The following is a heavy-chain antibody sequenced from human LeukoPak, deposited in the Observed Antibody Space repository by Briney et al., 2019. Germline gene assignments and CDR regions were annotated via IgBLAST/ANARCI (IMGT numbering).Heavy chain of an antibody. CDR2: MYLSGTT. V-gene: IGHV4-4*02. CDR3: ASGVVTPYYYYGMDV. CDR1: GDSINSLDL. J-gene: IGHJ6*02. Sequence: PSGTLSLTCTVSGDSINSLDLWSWVRQPPGQGLEWIGEMYLSGTTHSNPSVKSRVTISIDKSKNQFFLNLSSVTAADTAVYYCASGVVTPYYYYGMDVWGQGTTVTVS. D-gene: IGHD4-23*01.